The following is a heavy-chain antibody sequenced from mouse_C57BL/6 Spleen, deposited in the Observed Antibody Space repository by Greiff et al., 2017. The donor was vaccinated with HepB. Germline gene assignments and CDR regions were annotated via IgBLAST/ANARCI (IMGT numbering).Heavy chain of an antibody. J-gene: IGHJ4*01. CDR2: IYPGSGST. Sequence: QVQLQQPGAELVKPGASVKMSCKAYGYTFTSYWITWVKQRPGQGLEWIGDIYPGSGSTNYNEKFKSKATLTVDTSSSTAYMQLSSLTSEDSAVYYCARTMITTKRTRYYYAMDYWGQGTSVTVSS. V-gene: IGHV1-55*01. CDR1: GYTFTSYW. D-gene: IGHD2-4*01. CDR3: ARTMITTKRTRYYYAMDY.